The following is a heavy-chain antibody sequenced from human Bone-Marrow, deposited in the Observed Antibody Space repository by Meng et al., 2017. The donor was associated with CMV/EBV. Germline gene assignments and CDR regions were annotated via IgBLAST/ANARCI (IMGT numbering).Heavy chain of an antibody. J-gene: IGHJ4*02. CDR3: ARDRVPHSITIFGVAPYNFDY. CDR1: GGTFSSYA. Sequence: SVKVSCKASGGTFSSYAISWVRQAPGQGLEWMGGIIPIFGTANYAQKFQGRVTITTDESTSTAYMELSRLRSDDTAVYYCARDRVPHSITIFGVAPYNFDYWGQGTLVTVSS. CDR2: IIPIFGTA. V-gene: IGHV1-69*05. D-gene: IGHD3-3*01.